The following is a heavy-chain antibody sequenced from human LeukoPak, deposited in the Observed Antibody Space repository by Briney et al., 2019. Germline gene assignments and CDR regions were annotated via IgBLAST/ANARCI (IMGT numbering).Heavy chain of an antibody. Sequence: ASVQVSCKASGYTFTSYYMHWVRQAPGQGLEWMGIINPSGGSTSYAQKFQGRVTMTRDTSTSTVYMELSSLRSEDTAVYYCARDAPNYCSSTSCYSPKVTFDYWGQGTLVTVSS. J-gene: IGHJ4*02. V-gene: IGHV1-46*01. CDR2: INPSGGST. D-gene: IGHD2-2*02. CDR3: ARDAPNYCSSTSCYSPKVTFDY. CDR1: GYTFTSYY.